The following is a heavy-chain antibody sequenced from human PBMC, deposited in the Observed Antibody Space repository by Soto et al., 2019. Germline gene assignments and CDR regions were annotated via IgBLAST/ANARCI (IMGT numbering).Heavy chain of an antibody. D-gene: IGHD2-15*01. CDR1: GFKFDDYM. CDR3: AKEGNGGSSLDS. Sequence: GGSLRLSCEVSGFKFDDYMMHWVRQAPGKGLEWISRISWDGDFLDYADSIKGRFTVSRDNSNNSLYLHMHRLKTEDTAFYYCAKEGNGGSSLDSWGQGTLVTVSS. V-gene: IGHV3-43*01. CDR2: ISWDGDFL. J-gene: IGHJ5*01.